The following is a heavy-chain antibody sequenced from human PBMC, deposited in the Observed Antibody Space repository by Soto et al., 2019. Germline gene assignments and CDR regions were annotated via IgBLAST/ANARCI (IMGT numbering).Heavy chain of an antibody. CDR2: IYYSGST. CDR3: ARHATVTTEDFDY. D-gene: IGHD4-17*01. CDR1: GGSIGGYY. Sequence: SETLSLTCTVSGGSIGGYYGSWIRQPPGKGLEWIGYIYYSGSTNYNPSLKSRVTISVDTSKNQFSLKLSSVTAADTAVYYCARHATVTTEDFDYWGQGTLVTVSS. J-gene: IGHJ4*02. V-gene: IGHV4-59*08.